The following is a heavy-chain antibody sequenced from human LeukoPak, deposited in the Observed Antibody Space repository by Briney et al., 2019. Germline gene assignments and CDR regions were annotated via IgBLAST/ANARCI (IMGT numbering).Heavy chain of an antibody. V-gene: IGHV1-2*02. CDR1: GYTFTGYY. CDR2: INPNSGGT. D-gene: IGHD1-26*01. Sequence: ASVTVSCKASGYTFTGYYMHWVRQAPGQGLEWMGWINPNSGGTNYAQKFQGRVTMTRDTSTSTAYMELRSLRSDDTAVYYCARYTAEGGSYYFDYWGQGTLVTVSS. CDR3: ARYTAEGGSYYFDY. J-gene: IGHJ4*02.